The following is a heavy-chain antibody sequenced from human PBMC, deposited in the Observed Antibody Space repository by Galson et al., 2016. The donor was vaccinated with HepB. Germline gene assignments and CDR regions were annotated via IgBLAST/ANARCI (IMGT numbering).Heavy chain of an antibody. J-gene: IGHJ3*01. V-gene: IGHV1-69*13. CDR3: ARWDTGTYFTNNAAFDL. Sequence: SVKVSCKASGGTFSRYAISWVRQAPGQGLEWMGGIIPFFGTPNYAQKFQGRVTVTADESASTAYMELSSLRSEDTAVYYCARWDTGTYFTNNAAFDLWGQGAVVTVSP. D-gene: IGHD1-26*01. CDR2: IIPFFGTP. CDR1: GGTFSRYA.